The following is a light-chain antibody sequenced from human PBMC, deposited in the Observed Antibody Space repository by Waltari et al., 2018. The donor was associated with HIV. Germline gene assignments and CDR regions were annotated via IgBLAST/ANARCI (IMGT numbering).Light chain of an antibody. J-gene: IGKJ2*01. CDR2: TAS. CDR1: QGVNIN. CDR3: QQYNNWPYT. V-gene: IGKV3-15*01. Sequence: EILMTQSPDTLSVSPGETATLSCRASQGVNINLAWYQQKPGQAPRLLIYTASTRATGIPARCSGSGSGTEFTLTITSLQSEDFTIYYCQQYNNWPYTFGQGTKLEI.